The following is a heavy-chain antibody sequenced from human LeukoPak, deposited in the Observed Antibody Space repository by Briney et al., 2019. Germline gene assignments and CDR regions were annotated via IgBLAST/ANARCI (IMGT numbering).Heavy chain of an antibody. CDR1: GYTFTSYA. CDR3: ARAPGADYDFWSGYYIYYYGMDA. CDR2: INAGNGNT. J-gene: IGHJ6*02. Sequence: ASVKVSCKASGYTFTSYAMHWVRQAPGQRLEWMGWINAGNGNTKYSQKFQGRVTITRDTSASTAYMELSSLRSEDTAVYYCARAPGADYDFWSGYYIYYYGMDAWGQGTTVTVSS. D-gene: IGHD3-3*01. V-gene: IGHV1-3*01.